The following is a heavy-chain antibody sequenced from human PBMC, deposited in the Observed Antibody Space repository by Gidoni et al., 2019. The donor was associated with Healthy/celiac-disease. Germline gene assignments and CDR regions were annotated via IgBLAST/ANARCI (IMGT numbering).Heavy chain of an antibody. CDR1: AFTSSSYA. CDR3: ARDKWRHSGWYWYFDL. D-gene: IGHD6-19*01. V-gene: IGHV3-30-3*01. Sequence: QVQLLESGGGVVQPGRSLRLSCAASAFTSSSYAMHWVGQAPGKGLEWVAVISYDGCNKYYADSVKGRFTISRDNSKNTMYLQMNSLRAEDTAVYYCARDKWRHSGWYWYFDLWGRGTLVTVSS. CDR2: ISYDGCNK. J-gene: IGHJ2*01.